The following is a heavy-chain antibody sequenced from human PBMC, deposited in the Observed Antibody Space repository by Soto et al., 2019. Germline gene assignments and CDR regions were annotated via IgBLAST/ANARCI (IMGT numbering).Heavy chain of an antibody. J-gene: IGHJ5*02. CDR3: ARALRYYDSSGYYP. V-gene: IGHV1-3*01. Sequence: GASVKVSCKASGYTFTSYAMHWVRQAPRQRLEWMGWINAGNGNTKYSQKFQGRVTITRDTSASTAYMELSSLRSEDTAVYYCARALRYYDSSGYYPWGQGTLVTVSS. CDR2: INAGNGNT. CDR1: GYTFTSYA. D-gene: IGHD3-22*01.